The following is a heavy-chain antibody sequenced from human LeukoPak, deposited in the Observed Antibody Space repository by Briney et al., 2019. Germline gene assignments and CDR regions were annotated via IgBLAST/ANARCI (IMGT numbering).Heavy chain of an antibody. Sequence: GGSLRLSCVASGFTFSRYWMHWVRQAPGKGLVWVSRINSDGRSTNYADSVKGRFSISRDNAKNSLYLQMNSLRAEDTALYYCARQADTAMLIWSFTDYWGQGTLVTVSS. D-gene: IGHD5-18*01. V-gene: IGHV3-74*01. CDR1: GFTFSRYW. CDR3: ARQADTAMLIWSFTDY. CDR2: INSDGRST. J-gene: IGHJ4*02.